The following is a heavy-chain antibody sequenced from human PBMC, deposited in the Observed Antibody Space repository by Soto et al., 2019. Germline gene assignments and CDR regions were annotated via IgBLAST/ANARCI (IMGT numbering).Heavy chain of an antibody. Sequence: QVQLVQSGAEVKKPGSSVKVSCKASGGTFSSYAISWVRQAPGQGLEWMGGIIPIFGTANYAQKFQGRVTITEDESTSTAYMELSSLRSEDTAVYYCARGGGMTTVTTGYYYYGMDVWGQGTTVTVSS. CDR3: ARGGGMTTVTTGYYYYGMDV. J-gene: IGHJ6*02. V-gene: IGHV1-69*01. D-gene: IGHD4-17*01. CDR2: IIPIFGTA. CDR1: GGTFSSYA.